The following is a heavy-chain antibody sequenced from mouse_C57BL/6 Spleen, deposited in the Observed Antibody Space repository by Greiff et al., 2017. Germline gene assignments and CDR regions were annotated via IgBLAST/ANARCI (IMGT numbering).Heavy chain of an antibody. CDR1: GYTFTDYY. V-gene: IGHV1-19*01. Sequence: VQLKQSGPVLVKPGASVKMSCKASGYTFTDYYMNWVKQSHGKSLEWIGVINPYNGGTSYNQKFKGKATLTVDKSSSTAYMELNSLTSEDSAVYYCARRLGTGSYFDYWGQGTTLTVSS. D-gene: IGHD3-2*02. CDR3: ARRLGTGSYFDY. CDR2: INPYNGGT. J-gene: IGHJ2*01.